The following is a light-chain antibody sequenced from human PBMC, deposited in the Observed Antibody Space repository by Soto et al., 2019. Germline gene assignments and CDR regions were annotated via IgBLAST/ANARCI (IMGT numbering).Light chain of an antibody. Sequence: QSVLTQPRSVSGSPGQSVTISCTGTSSDVGGYNYVSWYQQHPGKAPKLMIYDVSKRPSGVPDRLAGSKSGNTASLTISGLQAEDEADYYCCSYAGSYTFSVFGTGTKVTVL. J-gene: IGLJ1*01. CDR2: DVS. CDR1: SSDVGGYNY. V-gene: IGLV2-11*01. CDR3: CSYAGSYTFSV.